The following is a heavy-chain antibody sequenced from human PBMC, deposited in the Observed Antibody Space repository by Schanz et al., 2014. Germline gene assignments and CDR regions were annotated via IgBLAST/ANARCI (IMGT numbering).Heavy chain of an antibody. D-gene: IGHD3-9*01. V-gene: IGHV1-18*04. J-gene: IGHJ4*02. Sequence: QVQLVQSGGEVKKPGASVKVSCKASGYTFRHYGISWLRQAPGQGLEWMGYISGYNGNTNYATKVQDRVTMTTDTSPSKAYIELRSLRSDDTAVYYCARGWGYDALTGYVFWGQGTLVTVSS. CDR1: GYTFRHYG. CDR3: ARGWGYDALTGYVF. CDR2: ISGYNGNT.